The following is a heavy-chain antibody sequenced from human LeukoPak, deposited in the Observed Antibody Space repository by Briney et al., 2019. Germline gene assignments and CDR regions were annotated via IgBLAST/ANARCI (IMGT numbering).Heavy chain of an antibody. D-gene: IGHD3-22*01. J-gene: IGHJ1*01. CDR1: GFTFSNYW. Sequence: GGSLRLSCEGSGFTFSNYWMGWVRQAPGKGLQWVANIKTDGSEKYYVDSVKGRFTISRDNAKNSLYLQMNSLRAEDTAVYYCATYSSLNRREFQYWGQGTLLAVSS. CDR2: IKTDGSEK. V-gene: IGHV3-7*01. CDR3: ATYSSLNRREFQY.